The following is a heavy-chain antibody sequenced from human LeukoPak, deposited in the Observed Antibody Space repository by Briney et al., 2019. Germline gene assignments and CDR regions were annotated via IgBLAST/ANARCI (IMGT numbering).Heavy chain of an antibody. CDR3: ARDPGGGPTHGF. J-gene: IGHJ4*02. D-gene: IGHD1-26*01. V-gene: IGHV3-53*05. CDR2: IYSDGST. CDR1: GVTVGNNY. Sequence: GGSLRLSCAASGVTVGNNYMSWVRQPPGKGLEWISVIYSDGSTYYADSVKGRFTISRDSSATTLYLQMNSLRAEDTAVYYCARDPGGGPTHGFWGQGTLVTVSS.